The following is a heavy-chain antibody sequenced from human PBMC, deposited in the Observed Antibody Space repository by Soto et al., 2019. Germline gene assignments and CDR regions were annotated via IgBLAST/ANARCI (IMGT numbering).Heavy chain of an antibody. CDR2: INAGNGNT. V-gene: IGHV1-3*01. CDR1: GYTFTSYA. CDR3: ARGEIAARPLGYYYYYMDV. Sequence: ASVKVSCKASGYTFTSYAMHWVRQAPGQRLEWMGWINAGNGNTKYSQKFQGRVTITRDTSASTAYMELSSLRSEDTAVYYCARGEIAARPLGYYYYYMDVWGKGTTVTVSS. D-gene: IGHD6-6*01. J-gene: IGHJ6*03.